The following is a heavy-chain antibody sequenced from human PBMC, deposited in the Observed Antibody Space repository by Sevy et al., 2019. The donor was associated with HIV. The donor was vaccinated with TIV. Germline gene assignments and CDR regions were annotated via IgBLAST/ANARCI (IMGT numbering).Heavy chain of an antibody. Sequence: GGSLRLSCATSGFSFSRSPMHWVRQAPGKGLEWVTFIASYGNDEDYADSVKGRFTISRDNSKNTLYLQMNSLRPEDTAVYYCARSVLAVAGSYGMDVWGQGTTVTVSS. V-gene: IGHV3-30*04. CDR2: IASYGNDE. J-gene: IGHJ6*02. CDR1: GFSFSRSP. CDR3: ARSVLAVAGSYGMDV. D-gene: IGHD6-19*01.